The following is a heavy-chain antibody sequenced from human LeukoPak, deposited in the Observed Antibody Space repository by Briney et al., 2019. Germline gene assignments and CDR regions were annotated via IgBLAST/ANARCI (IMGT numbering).Heavy chain of an antibody. CDR2: IRQDGSEK. Sequence: GGSLRLSCAVSGFTFTDYWMNWVRQAPGKELEWVASIRQDGSEKIYVDSVKGRFTISRDNTKNSLSLQLNSLRVEDTAVYYCARDGTAAGLYFDLWGQGTLVTVSS. D-gene: IGHD6-13*01. CDR3: ARDGTAAGLYFDL. V-gene: IGHV3-7*01. CDR1: GFTFTDYW. J-gene: IGHJ4*01.